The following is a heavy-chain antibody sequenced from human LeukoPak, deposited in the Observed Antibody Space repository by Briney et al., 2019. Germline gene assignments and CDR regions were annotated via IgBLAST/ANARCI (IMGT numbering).Heavy chain of an antibody. Sequence: ASVKVSCKASGYTFTGYYMHWVRQAPGQGLEWMGWINPNSGGTNYAQKFQGRVTMTRDTSISTAYMELSRLRSDDTAVYYCASEAAYYDRDSDFDYWGQGTLVTVSS. V-gene: IGHV1-2*02. CDR3: ASEAAYYDRDSDFDY. D-gene: IGHD3-22*01. J-gene: IGHJ4*02. CDR1: GYTFTGYY. CDR2: INPNSGGT.